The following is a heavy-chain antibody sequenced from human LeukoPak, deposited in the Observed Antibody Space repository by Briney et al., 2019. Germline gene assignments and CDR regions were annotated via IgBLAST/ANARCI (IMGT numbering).Heavy chain of an antibody. CDR1: GYTFTGYY. D-gene: IGHD3-3*01. CDR3: ARSPPQLRFLEWLPYKWFDP. Sequence: GASVKVSCKASGYTFTGYYMHWVRQAPGPGREWMGWNNPNSGGTNYAQKFQGRVTMSRDTSISTAYMELSRLRSDDTAVYYCARSPPQLRFLEWLPYKWFDPWGQGTLVTVSS. CDR2: NNPNSGGT. V-gene: IGHV1-2*02. J-gene: IGHJ5*02.